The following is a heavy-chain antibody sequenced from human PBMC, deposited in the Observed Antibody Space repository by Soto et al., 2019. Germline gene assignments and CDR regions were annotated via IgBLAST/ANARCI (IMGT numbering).Heavy chain of an antibody. CDR2: IYYSGST. CDR1: GGSISSGGYY. Sequence: SETLSLTCTVSGGSISSGGYYWSWIRQHPGKGLEWIGYIYYSGSTYYNPSLKSRVTISVDTSKNQFSLKLSSVTAADTAVYYCARQLPHSNRKYFDYWGQGTLVTVSS. V-gene: IGHV4-31*03. J-gene: IGHJ4*02. D-gene: IGHD4-4*01. CDR3: ARQLPHSNRKYFDY.